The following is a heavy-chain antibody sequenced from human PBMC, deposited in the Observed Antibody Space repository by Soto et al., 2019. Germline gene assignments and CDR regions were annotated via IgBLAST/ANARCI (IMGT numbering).Heavy chain of an antibody. CDR2: ISYDGSNK. D-gene: IGHD5-18*01. V-gene: IGHV3-30*18. CDR1: GFTFSSYG. Sequence: GGSLRLSCAASGFTFSSYGMHWVRQAPGKGLEWVAVISYDGSNKYYADSVKGRFTISRDNSKNTLYPQMNSLRAEDTAVYYCAKDLGGYSYGHEPIDYWGQGTLVTVSS. CDR3: AKDLGGYSYGHEPIDY. J-gene: IGHJ4*02.